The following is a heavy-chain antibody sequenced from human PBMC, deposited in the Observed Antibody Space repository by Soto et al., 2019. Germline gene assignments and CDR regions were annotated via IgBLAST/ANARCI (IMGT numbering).Heavy chain of an antibody. CDR3: AREGEDIVVVPAAGGGGDWFDP. J-gene: IGHJ5*02. D-gene: IGHD2-2*01. CDR1: GGTFSSYT. Sequence: ASVKVSCKASGGTFSSYTISWVRQAPGQGLEWMGRIIPILGIANYAQKFQGRVTITADKSTSTAYMELSSLRSEDTAVYYCAREGEDIVVVPAAGGGGDWFDPWGQGTLVTVSS. V-gene: IGHV1-69*04. CDR2: IIPILGIA.